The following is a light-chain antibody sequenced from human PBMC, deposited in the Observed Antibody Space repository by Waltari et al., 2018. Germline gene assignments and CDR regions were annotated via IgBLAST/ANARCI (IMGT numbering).Light chain of an antibody. CDR3: QQRSEWPIT. CDR1: QSVGSQ. CDR2: EVY. V-gene: IGKV3-11*01. Sequence: DIVLTQSPVTLSVSPGERVTLSCRASQSVGSQLAWYQQKAGQAPRLLIHEVYNRAAGIPARFSGSGSGTDFSLTINSPEPEDSAVYFCQQRSEWPITFGGGTKVEIK. J-gene: IGKJ4*01.